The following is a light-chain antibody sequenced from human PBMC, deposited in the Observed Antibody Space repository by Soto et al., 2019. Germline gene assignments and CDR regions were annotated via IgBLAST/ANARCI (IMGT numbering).Light chain of an antibody. CDR3: QQYNNWPFT. Sequence: EIVMTQSPATLSVSPGERATLSCRASQSVSSNLAWYQQKPGQAPRLLIYGASTRATGIPARFNGSGSGTEFTLTISSLQSEDFAVYYCQQYNNWPFTFGPGTKVDIK. CDR2: GAS. J-gene: IGKJ3*01. V-gene: IGKV3-15*01. CDR1: QSVSSN.